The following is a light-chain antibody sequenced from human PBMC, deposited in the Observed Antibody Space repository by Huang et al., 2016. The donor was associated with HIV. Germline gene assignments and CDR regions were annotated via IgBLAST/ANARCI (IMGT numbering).Light chain of an antibody. V-gene: IGKV4-1*01. CDR3: QQYYSSPQT. CDR2: LAA. Sequence: DIIMTQSPDSLAVSLGERATLNCRSSQSVYSSSTSKDYMAWFQQKPGQPPRLLLFLAATREAGVPDRFSGSGSGTHFTLTIANVEAEDAAIYYCQQYYSSPQTFGQGTRVEVK. CDR1: QSVYSSSTSKDY. J-gene: IGKJ1*01.